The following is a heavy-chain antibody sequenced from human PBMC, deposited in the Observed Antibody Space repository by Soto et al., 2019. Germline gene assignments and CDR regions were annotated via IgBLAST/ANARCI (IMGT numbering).Heavy chain of an antibody. CDR3: ARESYYYGSGSTDLAFDI. J-gene: IGHJ3*02. D-gene: IGHD3-10*01. V-gene: IGHV3-21*01. Sequence: GGSLRLSCAASGFTFSSYSMNWVRQAPGKGLEWVSSISSSSNYIYYADSVKGRFTISRDNAKNSLYLQMNSLRAEDTAVYYCARESYYYGSGSTDLAFDIWGQGTMVTVSS. CDR2: ISSSSNYI. CDR1: GFTFSSYS.